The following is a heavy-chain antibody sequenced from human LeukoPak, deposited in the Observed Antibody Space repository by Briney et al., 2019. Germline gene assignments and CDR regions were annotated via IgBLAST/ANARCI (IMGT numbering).Heavy chain of an antibody. CDR1: GGSISSYY. J-gene: IGHJ4*02. D-gene: IGHD3-16*01. V-gene: IGHV4-59*01. CDR2: IYYSGST. Sequence: SETLSLTCTVSGGSISSYYWSWIRQPPGKGLEWIGYIYYSGSTNYNPSLKSRVTISVDASKNQFSLKLSSVTAADTAVYYCARDELAGGGLFDYWGQGTLVTVSS. CDR3: ARDELAGGGLFDY.